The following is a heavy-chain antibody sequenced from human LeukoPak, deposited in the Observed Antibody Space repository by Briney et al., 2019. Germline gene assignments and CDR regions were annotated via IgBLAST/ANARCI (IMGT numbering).Heavy chain of an antibody. Sequence: PSESLSLTCTVSGGSISSYYWSWIRQPPGKGLEWIGYIYYSGSTNYNPSLKSRVTISVDTSKNQFSLKLSSVTAADTAVYYCARRAERITIFGVVNYFDYWGQGTLVTVSS. CDR1: GGSISSYY. CDR2: IYYSGST. D-gene: IGHD3-3*01. V-gene: IGHV4-59*08. J-gene: IGHJ4*02. CDR3: ARRAERITIFGVVNYFDY.